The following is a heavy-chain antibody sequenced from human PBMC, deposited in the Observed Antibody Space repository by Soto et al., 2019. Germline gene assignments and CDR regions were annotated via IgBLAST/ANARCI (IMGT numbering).Heavy chain of an antibody. J-gene: IGHJ4*02. D-gene: IGHD3-3*01. CDR2: ISSSSSTI. Sequence: EVQLVESVGGFVKPGGSLRLACAASGFTFSSYSMNWVRQARGKGLEWVSYISSSSSTIYYADSVKGRFTISSDNAKNSLYLQMHSLRAEDTAVSYCARGGDYDFWIGRNLIDYGGQGTLVTVS. CDR1: GFTFSSYS. V-gene: IGHV3-48*01. CDR3: ARGGDYDFWIGRNLIDY.